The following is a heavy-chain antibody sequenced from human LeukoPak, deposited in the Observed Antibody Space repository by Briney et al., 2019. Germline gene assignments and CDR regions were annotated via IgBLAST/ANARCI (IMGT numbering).Heavy chain of an antibody. Sequence: GGSLRLSCAASGFTFSSYSMNWVRQAPGKGLEWVSSISSSSSYIYYADSVKGRFTISRDNAKNSLYLQMNSLRAEDMAVYYCAREPVPAAMNYWGQGTPVTVSS. CDR3: AREPVPAAMNY. D-gene: IGHD2-2*01. CDR2: ISSSSSYI. V-gene: IGHV3-21*01. CDR1: GFTFSSYS. J-gene: IGHJ4*02.